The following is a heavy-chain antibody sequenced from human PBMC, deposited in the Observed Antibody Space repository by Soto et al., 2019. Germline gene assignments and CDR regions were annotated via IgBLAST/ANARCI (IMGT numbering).Heavy chain of an antibody. CDR2: INPNSGGT. J-gene: IGHJ4*02. CDR1: GYTFTGYY. V-gene: IGHV1-2*02. Sequence: VASVKVSCKASGYTFTGYYMHWVRQAPGQGLEWMGWINPNSGGTNYAQKFQGRVTMTRDTSISTAYMELSRLRSDDTAVYYCAGSYYYDSSGYYYFDYWGQGTLVTVSS. CDR3: AGSYYYDSSGYYYFDY. D-gene: IGHD3-22*01.